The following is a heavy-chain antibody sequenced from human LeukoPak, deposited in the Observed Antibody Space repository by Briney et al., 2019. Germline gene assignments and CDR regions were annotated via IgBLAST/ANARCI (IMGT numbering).Heavy chain of an antibody. CDR1: GGTFSSYA. V-gene: IGHV1-69*05. J-gene: IGHJ3*02. CDR2: IIPIFGTA. Sequence: GASAKVSCKASGGTFSSYAISWVRQAPAQGLEWTGGIIPIFGTANYAQKFQGRVTITTDESTSTAYMELSSLRSEDTAVYYCARLYSSSWYYGAFDIWGQGTMVTVSS. CDR3: ARLYSSSWYYGAFDI. D-gene: IGHD6-13*01.